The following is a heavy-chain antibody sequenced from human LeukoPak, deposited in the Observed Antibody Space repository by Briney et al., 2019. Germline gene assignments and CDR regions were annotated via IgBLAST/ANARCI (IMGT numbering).Heavy chain of an antibody. V-gene: IGHV3-74*01. CDR2: INTDGGTT. J-gene: IGHJ4*02. Sequence: PGGSLRLSCAASGFTFSSYWMHWVRQAPGKGLVWVSRINTDGGTTTYADSVKGRFTISRDNSKNTLYLQMNSLRAEDTAVYYCANNGGIAVAGSFDNWGQGTLVTVSS. D-gene: IGHD6-19*01. CDR3: ANNGGIAVAGSFDN. CDR1: GFTFSSYW.